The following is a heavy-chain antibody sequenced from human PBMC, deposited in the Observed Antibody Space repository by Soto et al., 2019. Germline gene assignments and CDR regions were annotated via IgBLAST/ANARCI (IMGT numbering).Heavy chain of an antibody. V-gene: IGHV1-46*01. CDR2: INPSGGST. CDR1: GYTFTSYY. CDR3: ARDVSLIVVVITGGMDV. Sequence: GASVKVSCKASGYTFTSYYMHWVRQAPGQGLEWMGIINPSGGSTSYAQKFQGRVTMTRDTSTSTVYMELSSLRSEDTAVYYCARDVSLIVVVITGGMDVWGQGTTVTVS. D-gene: IGHD3-22*01. J-gene: IGHJ6*02.